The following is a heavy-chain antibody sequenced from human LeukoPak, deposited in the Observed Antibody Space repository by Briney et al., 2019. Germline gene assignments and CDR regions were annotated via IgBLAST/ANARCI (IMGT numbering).Heavy chain of an antibody. CDR1: GGSISSGSYY. J-gene: IGHJ5*02. CDR3: VAGHNWFDP. Sequence: SETLSLTCTVSGGSISSGSYYWSWIRQPPGKGLEWIGYIYYSGSTNYNPSLKSRVTISVDTSKNQFSLRLCSVTAADTAVYWAVAGHNWFDPWGQGTLVTVSS. D-gene: IGHD6-19*01. CDR2: IYYSGST. V-gene: IGHV4-61*01.